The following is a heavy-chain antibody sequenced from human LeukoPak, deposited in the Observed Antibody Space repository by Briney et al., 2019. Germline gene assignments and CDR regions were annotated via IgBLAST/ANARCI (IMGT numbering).Heavy chain of an antibody. Sequence: ASVTVSCKASGYTFTSYAMNWVRQAPGQGLEWMGWINTNTGNPTYAQGFTGRFVFSLDTSVSTAYLQISSLKAEDTAVYYCARDRYSGYDRYFDYWGQGTLVTVSS. V-gene: IGHV7-4-1*02. CDR3: ARDRYSGYDRYFDY. J-gene: IGHJ4*02. CDR1: GYTFTSYA. CDR2: INTNTGNP. D-gene: IGHD5-12*01.